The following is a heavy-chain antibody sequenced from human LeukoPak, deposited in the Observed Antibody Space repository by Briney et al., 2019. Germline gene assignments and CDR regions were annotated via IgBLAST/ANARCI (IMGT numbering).Heavy chain of an antibody. D-gene: IGHD5-24*01. CDR3: APNYHGNPWFDP. J-gene: IGHJ5*02. CDR2: FDPEDGET. Sequence: ASVTVSCTVSGYTLTELSMHWVRQAPGKGLEWMGVFDPEDGETIYAQKFQGRVTMTEDTSTDTAYMELSSLRYEDTAVYYCAPNYHGNPWFDPWGQGTLVTVSS. V-gene: IGHV1-24*01. CDR1: GYTLTELS.